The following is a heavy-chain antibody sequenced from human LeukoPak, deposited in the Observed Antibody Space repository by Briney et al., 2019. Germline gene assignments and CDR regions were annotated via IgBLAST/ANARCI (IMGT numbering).Heavy chain of an antibody. CDR2: ISAYNGNT. D-gene: IGHD5-18*01. CDR3: ARERRVYSYGSFIGDY. Sequence: GASVKVSCKASGYTFTSYGISWVRRAPGQGLVWLGWISAYNGNTNYAQKLQGRVTMTTDTSTSTAYMELRSLRSDDTALYYCARERRVYSYGSFIGDYWGQGTLVTVSS. V-gene: IGHV1-18*01. J-gene: IGHJ4*02. CDR1: GYTFTSYG.